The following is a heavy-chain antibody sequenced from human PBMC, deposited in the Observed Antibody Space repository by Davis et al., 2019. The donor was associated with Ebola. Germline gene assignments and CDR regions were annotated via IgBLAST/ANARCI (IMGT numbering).Heavy chain of an antibody. CDR1: GGSFSGYY. Sequence: SETLSLTCAVYGGSFSGYYWSWIRQPPGKGLEWIGEINHSGSTNYNPSLKSRVTISVDTSKNQFSLKLSSVTAADTAVYYCARVGYYYGSGSFRPWGQGTLVTVSS. CDR3: ARVGYYYGSGSFRP. V-gene: IGHV4-34*01. CDR2: INHSGST. J-gene: IGHJ5*02. D-gene: IGHD3-10*01.